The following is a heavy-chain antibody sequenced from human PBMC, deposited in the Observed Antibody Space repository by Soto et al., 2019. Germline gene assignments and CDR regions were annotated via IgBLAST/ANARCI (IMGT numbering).Heavy chain of an antibody. CDR1: VFSLSRYT. Sequence: EVQLVESGGGLVKPGGSLRLSCAASVFSLSRYTMNWVRQAPGKGLEWVSSISSRSSYIHYADSVKGRFTISRDNAKNSLYLKMNSLRAEDTAVYYCARDRGIGASPDNYMDVWGKGTTVTVSS. CDR3: ARDRGIGASPDNYMDV. V-gene: IGHV3-21*01. CDR2: ISSRSSYI. D-gene: IGHD6-13*01. J-gene: IGHJ6*03.